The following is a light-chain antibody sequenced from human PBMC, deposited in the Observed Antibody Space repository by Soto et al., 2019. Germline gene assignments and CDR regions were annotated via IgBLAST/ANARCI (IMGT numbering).Light chain of an antibody. CDR2: WAS. V-gene: IGKV4-1*01. Sequence: DIVMTQSPDSLAVSLGERATINCKSSQSVSTNNKNYLTWYQLKPGQPPRLLIFWASTRESGVPDRFTGSGLGKYFSLTISRRRAEDGAVYYGQQYYGPPVTLGGGTRVEIK. CDR1: QSVSTNNKNY. CDR3: QQYYGPPVT. J-gene: IGKJ4*01.